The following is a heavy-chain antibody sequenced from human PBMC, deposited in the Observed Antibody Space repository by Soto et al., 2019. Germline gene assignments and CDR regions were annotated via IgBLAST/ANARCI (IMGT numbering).Heavy chain of an antibody. CDR3: ARDRGGSYRDAFDI. J-gene: IGHJ3*02. CDR1: GYTFTSYG. V-gene: IGHV1-18*01. CDR2: INSYNGNT. D-gene: IGHD1-26*01. Sequence: ASVKVSCKTFGYTFTSYGIGWARQAPGQGLEWMGWINSYNGNTNYAQKLQGRVTVTTDTSTSTAYMELRSLRSDDTAVYYCARDRGGSYRDAFDIGGQGTMVTVSS.